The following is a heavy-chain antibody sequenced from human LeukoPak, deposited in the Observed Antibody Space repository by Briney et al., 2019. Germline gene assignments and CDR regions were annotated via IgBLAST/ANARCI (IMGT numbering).Heavy chain of an antibody. D-gene: IGHD7-27*01. CDR2: MNPNSGNT. CDR3: ARGPPNWGFDY. J-gene: IGHJ4*02. CDR1: GYTFTSYD. Sequence: ASVKVSCKASGYTFTSYDFNWVRQATGQGLEWMGWMNPNSGNTGYAQKFQGRVTMTRNTSISTVYMELSSLRSEDTAVYCCARGPPNWGFDYWGQGTLVTVSS. V-gene: IGHV1-8*01.